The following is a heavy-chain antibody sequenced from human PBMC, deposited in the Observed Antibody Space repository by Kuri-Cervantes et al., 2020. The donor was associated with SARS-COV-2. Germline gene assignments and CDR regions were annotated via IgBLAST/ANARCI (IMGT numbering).Heavy chain of an antibody. CDR3: AKTEGAGSWNYFDA. V-gene: IGHV3-23*03. Sequence: GESLKISCAASGFTFSSYAMTWVRQAPGKGLEWVSVIYSGHYTTYYADSVKGRFTISRDNSKNTLYLEMHSLRAEDTAVYYCAKTEGAGSWNYFDAWGQGTLVTVSS. D-gene: IGHD6-13*01. J-gene: IGHJ4*02. CDR1: GFTFSSYA. CDR2: IYSGHYTT.